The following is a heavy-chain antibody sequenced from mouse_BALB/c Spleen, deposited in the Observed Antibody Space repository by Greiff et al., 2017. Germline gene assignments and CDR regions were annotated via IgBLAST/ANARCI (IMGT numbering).Heavy chain of an antibody. CDR1: GYAFTNYL. D-gene: IGHD3-1*01. V-gene: IGHV1-54*01. Sequence: LVESGAELVRPGTSVKVSCKASGYAFTNYLIEWVKQRPGQGLEWIGVINPGSGGTNYNEKFKGKATLTADKSSSTAYMQLSSLTSDDSAVYFCARGARATDYWGQGTTLTVSS. J-gene: IGHJ2*01. CDR3: ARGARATDY. CDR2: INPGSGGT.